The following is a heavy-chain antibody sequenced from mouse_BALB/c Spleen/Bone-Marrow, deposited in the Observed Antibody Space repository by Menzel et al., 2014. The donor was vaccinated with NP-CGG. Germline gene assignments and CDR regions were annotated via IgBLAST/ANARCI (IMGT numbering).Heavy chain of an antibody. V-gene: IGHV14-3*02. J-gene: IGHJ2*01. Sequence: EVQLQQSGAELVKPGASVKLSCTGSDFNIKDTYMHWVKQRPEQGLEWIGRIDPANGNTKYDPKFQGKATITADTSSNTAYLQLSSLTSEDTAVYYCASYYRYSFDYWGQGTTLTVSS. CDR2: IDPANGNT. CDR3: ASYYRYSFDY. CDR1: DFNIKDTY. D-gene: IGHD2-14*01.